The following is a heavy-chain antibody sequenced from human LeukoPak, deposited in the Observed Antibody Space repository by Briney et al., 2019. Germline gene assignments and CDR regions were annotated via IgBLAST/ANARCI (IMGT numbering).Heavy chain of an antibody. J-gene: IGHJ5*02. CDR1: GYTFTGYY. CDR2: INPNSGGT. V-gene: IGHV1-2*02. CDR3: AKGSNWFDP. Sequence: ASVKVSCKASGYTFTGYYIHWVRQAPGQGLEWMGWINPNSGGTNYAQKFQGRVIMTRDTFISTAYMELSRLRSDDTAVYYCAKGSNWFDPWGQGTLVTVSS.